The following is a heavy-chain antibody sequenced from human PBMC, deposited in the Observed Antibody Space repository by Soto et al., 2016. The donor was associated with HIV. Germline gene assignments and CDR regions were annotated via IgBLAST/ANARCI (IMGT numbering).Heavy chain of an antibody. CDR3: AQSVNEGGNDPGIDY. D-gene: IGHD1-1*01. CDR2: INSDGSST. CDR1: GFTFSSYW. Sequence: EVQLVESGGGLVQPGGSLRLSCAASGFTFSSYWMHWVRQAPGKGLVWVSRINSDGSSTSYADSVKGRFTISRDNGKNTLYLQMNSLRVEDTAVYYCAQSVNEGGNDPGIDYWGQGTLVTVSS. V-gene: IGHV3-74*01. J-gene: IGHJ4*02.